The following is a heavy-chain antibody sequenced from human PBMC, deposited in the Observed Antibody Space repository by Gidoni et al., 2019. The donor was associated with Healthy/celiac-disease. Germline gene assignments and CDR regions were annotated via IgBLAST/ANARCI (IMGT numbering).Heavy chain of an antibody. CDR1: GYTFTGYY. CDR3: ARVKRRVAAAGLYYFDY. Sequence: QVQLVQSGAEVKTPGASVKVSCKSSGYTFTGYYMHWVRQAPGQGLEWMGWINPNSGGTNYAQKFQGRVTMTRDTSISTAYMELSRLRSDDTAVYYCARVKRRVAAAGLYYFDYWGQGTLVTVSS. D-gene: IGHD6-13*01. CDR2: INPNSGGT. V-gene: IGHV1-2*02. J-gene: IGHJ4*02.